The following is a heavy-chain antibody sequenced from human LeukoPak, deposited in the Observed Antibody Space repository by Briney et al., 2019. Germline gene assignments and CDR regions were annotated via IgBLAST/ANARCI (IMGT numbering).Heavy chain of an antibody. CDR3: ARYAVEYSGTYFDS. D-gene: IGHD1-26*01. Sequence: PSETLSLTCTVSGGSITSSSYYWGWIRQYPGNGLEWIGSIYYSGSTYYNPSLKSRVTISVDTSKNQFSLKLSSVTAADTAVYYCARYAVEYSGTYFDSWGQGSLVTVSS. CDR1: GGSITSSSYY. V-gene: IGHV4-39*01. CDR2: IYYSGST. J-gene: IGHJ4*02.